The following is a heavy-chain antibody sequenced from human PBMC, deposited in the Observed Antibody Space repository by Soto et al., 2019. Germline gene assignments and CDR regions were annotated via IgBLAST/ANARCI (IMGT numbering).Heavy chain of an antibody. CDR2: ISPNSGGT. Sequence: KVSCKASGYTFTGYYMHWVRQAPGQGLEWMGWISPNSGGTNYAQKFQGWVTMTRDTSISTAYMELSRLRSDDTAVYYCARGSPLGRGYSYYYYGMDVWGQGTTVTVSS. D-gene: IGHD1-26*01. J-gene: IGHJ6*02. CDR1: GYTFTGYY. CDR3: ARGSPLGRGYSYYYYGMDV. V-gene: IGHV1-2*04.